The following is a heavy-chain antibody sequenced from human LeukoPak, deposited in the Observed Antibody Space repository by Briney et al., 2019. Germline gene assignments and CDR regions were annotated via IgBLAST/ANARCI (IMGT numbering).Heavy chain of an antibody. CDR1: GYTFTSYG. CDR2: ISAYNGNT. CDR3: ASLQNWFDP. J-gene: IGHJ5*02. Sequence: GASVKVSCKASGYTFTSYGISSVRQAPGQGLEWMGWISAYNGNTKYAQKLQGRGTMTTDTSTSTACIELRSLRSDDTAVYYCASLQNWFDPWGQGTLVTVSS. V-gene: IGHV1-18*01.